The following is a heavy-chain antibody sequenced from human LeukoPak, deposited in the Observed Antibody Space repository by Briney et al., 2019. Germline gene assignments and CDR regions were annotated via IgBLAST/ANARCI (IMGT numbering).Heavy chain of an antibody. V-gene: IGHV4-38-2*02. CDR3: ARDRSYMDV. Sequence: SETLSLTCTVSGYSISSGYYWGWIRQPPGKGLEWIGSIYHSGSTYYNPSLRSRVTISVDTSKNQFSLKLSSVTAADTAVYYCARDRSYMDVWGKGTTVTVSS. CDR2: IYHSGST. CDR1: GYSISSGYY. J-gene: IGHJ6*03.